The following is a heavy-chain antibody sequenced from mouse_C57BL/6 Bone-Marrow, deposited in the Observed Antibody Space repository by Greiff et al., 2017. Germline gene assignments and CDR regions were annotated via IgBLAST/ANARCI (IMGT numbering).Heavy chain of an antibody. CDR2: INPSTGGT. Sequence: VQLQQSGPELVKPGASVKISCKASGYSFTGYYMNWVKQSPEKSLEWIGEINPSTGGTTYNQKFKAKATLTVDKSSSTAYMQLQSLTSEDSAVYYCARRATVVSFDVWGTGTTVTVSS. CDR3: ARRATVVSFDV. J-gene: IGHJ1*03. CDR1: GYSFTGYY. D-gene: IGHD1-1*01. V-gene: IGHV1-42*01.